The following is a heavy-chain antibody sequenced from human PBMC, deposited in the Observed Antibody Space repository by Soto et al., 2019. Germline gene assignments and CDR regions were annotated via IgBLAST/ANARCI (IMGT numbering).Heavy chain of an antibody. Sequence: QVQLQESGPGLVKPSETLSLTCTVSGGSISSYYWSWIRQPPGKGLGWIGYIYYSGSTNYNPSLKSRVTISVDTSKNQFSLKLSSVTAADTAVYYCASTDTAMVQRHWYFDLWGRGTLVTVSS. D-gene: IGHD5-18*01. CDR1: GGSISSYY. V-gene: IGHV4-59*01. CDR2: IYYSGST. CDR3: ASTDTAMVQRHWYFDL. J-gene: IGHJ2*01.